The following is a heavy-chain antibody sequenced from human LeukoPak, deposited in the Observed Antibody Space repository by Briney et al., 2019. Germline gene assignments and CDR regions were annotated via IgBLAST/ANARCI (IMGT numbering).Heavy chain of an antibody. Sequence: GGSLRLSCVASGFTFSSYWMHWVRQDPRKGLVWVSRINGDGRNINYADSVRGRFTISRDNAKNTLYLQMNSLRAEDTAVYYCARGGSYSGSYSTPFDYWGQGTLVTVSS. CDR1: GFTFSSYW. CDR3: ARGGSYSGSYSTPFDY. J-gene: IGHJ4*02. D-gene: IGHD1-26*01. CDR2: INGDGRNI. V-gene: IGHV3-74*01.